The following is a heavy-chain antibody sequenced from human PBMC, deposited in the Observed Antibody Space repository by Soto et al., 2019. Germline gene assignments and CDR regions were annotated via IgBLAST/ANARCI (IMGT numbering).Heavy chain of an antibody. V-gene: IGHV1-18*01. Sequence: ASLKVSCKASGYPFTSYVISWVRQAPGQGLEWMGWISAYNGNTNYAQKLQGRVTMTTDTSTSTAYMELRSLRSDDTAVYYCARATAAGYGMDVWGQGTRVTVPS. J-gene: IGHJ6*02. CDR1: GYPFTSYV. CDR3: ARATAAGYGMDV. CDR2: ISAYNGNT. D-gene: IGHD2-2*01.